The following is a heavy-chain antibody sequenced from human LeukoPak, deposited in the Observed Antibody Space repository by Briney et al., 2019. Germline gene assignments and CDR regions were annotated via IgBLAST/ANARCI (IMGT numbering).Heavy chain of an antibody. Sequence: GGSLRLSCAASGFTFSSYAMSWVRQAPGKGLEWVSAISGSGVSTYYADSVKGRFTISRDNSKNTLYLQMNSLRAEDTAVYYCAKDRSYYDSSGYIYYCDYWGQGTLVTVSS. CDR1: GFTFSSYA. J-gene: IGHJ4*02. CDR2: ISGSGVST. V-gene: IGHV3-23*01. CDR3: AKDRSYYDSSGYIYYCDY. D-gene: IGHD3-22*01.